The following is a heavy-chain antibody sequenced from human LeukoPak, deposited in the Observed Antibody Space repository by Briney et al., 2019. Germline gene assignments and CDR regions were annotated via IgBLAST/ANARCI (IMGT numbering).Heavy chain of an antibody. V-gene: IGHV1-69*13. CDR3: AREKSVVVVAATRRETGIFDY. J-gene: IGHJ4*02. CDR1: GGTFSSYA. CDR2: IIPIFGTA. D-gene: IGHD2-15*01. Sequence: SVKVSCKASGGTFSSYAISWVRQAPGQGREWMGGIIPIFGTANYAQKFQGRVTITADESTSTAYMELSSQRSEDTAVYYCAREKSVVVVAATRRETGIFDYWGQGTLVTVSS.